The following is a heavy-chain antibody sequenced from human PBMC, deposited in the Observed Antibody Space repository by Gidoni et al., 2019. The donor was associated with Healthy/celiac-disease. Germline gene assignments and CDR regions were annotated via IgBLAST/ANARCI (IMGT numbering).Heavy chain of an antibody. Sequence: QVQLVESGGGLVKAGGSLRLSCAAPEFSFSDYYMSWIRQAPGRGLELVSYISSSGTYTRYADSVKGRFTIYRDNAKNSLYLQMNSLRVEDTAVYYCARDQMGSTRDHWGQGTLVTVSS. V-gene: IGHV3-11*06. J-gene: IGHJ4*02. CDR2: ISSSGTYT. CDR1: EFSFSDYY. CDR3: ARDQMGSTRDH. D-gene: IGHD1-26*01.